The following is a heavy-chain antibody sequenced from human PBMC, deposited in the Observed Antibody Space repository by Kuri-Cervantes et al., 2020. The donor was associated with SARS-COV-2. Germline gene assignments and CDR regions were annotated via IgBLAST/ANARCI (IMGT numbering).Heavy chain of an antibody. V-gene: IGHV3-20*04. Sequence: GESLKISCAASGFTFDDYGMSWVRQAPGKGLEWVSGINWNGGSTGYADPVKGRFTISRDNAKNSLYPQMNSLGAEDTAVYYCAREGNLGYWGQGTLVTVSS. CDR1: GFTFDDYG. D-gene: IGHD3-16*01. CDR3: AREGNLGY. J-gene: IGHJ4*02. CDR2: INWNGGST.